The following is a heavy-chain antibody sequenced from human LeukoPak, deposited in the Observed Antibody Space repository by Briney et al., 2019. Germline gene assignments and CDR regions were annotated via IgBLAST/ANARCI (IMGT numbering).Heavy chain of an antibody. D-gene: IGHD3-10*01. J-gene: IGHJ5*02. Sequence: SVKVSCKASGGTFSSYAISWVRQAPGQGLEWMGGIIPIFGTANYAQKFQGRVTITADESTSTAYMELSSLRSDNTAVYYCAREGKLNYYGSGAWFDPWGQGTLVTVSS. CDR3: AREGKLNYYGSGAWFDP. CDR2: IIPIFGTA. CDR1: GGTFSSYA. V-gene: IGHV1-69*13.